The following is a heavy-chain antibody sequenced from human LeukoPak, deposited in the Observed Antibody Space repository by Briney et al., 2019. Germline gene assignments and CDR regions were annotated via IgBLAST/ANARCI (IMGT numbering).Heavy chain of an antibody. CDR2: IYSGGST. Sequence: GGSLRLSCAASGFTVSSNYMSWVRQAPGKGLEWVSVIYSGGSTYYADSVKGRFTISRDNSKNTLYLQMNSLRAEDTAVYYCARDPAWFGVFDYWGQGTLVTVSS. V-gene: IGHV3-53*05. CDR1: GFTVSSNY. D-gene: IGHD3-10*01. CDR3: ARDPAWFGVFDY. J-gene: IGHJ4*02.